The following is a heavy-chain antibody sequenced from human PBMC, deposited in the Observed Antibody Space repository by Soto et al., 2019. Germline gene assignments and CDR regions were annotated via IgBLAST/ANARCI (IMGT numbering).Heavy chain of an antibody. CDR1: GYTFTSYG. D-gene: IGHD2-2*01. J-gene: IGHJ6*02. V-gene: IGHV1-18*01. CDR3: ARDRGPAAPYYYYYGMDV. Sequence: GASVKVSCKASGYTFTSYGISWVRQAPGQGLEWMGWISAYNGNTNYAQKLQGRVTMTTDTSTSTAYMELRSLRSDDTAVYYCARDRGPAAPYYYYYGMDVWGQGTTVTVSS. CDR2: ISAYNGNT.